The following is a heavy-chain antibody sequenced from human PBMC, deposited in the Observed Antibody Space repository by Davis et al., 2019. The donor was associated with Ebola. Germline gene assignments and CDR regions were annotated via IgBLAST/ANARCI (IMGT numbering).Heavy chain of an antibody. CDR2: IHYSGNT. D-gene: IGHD3-3*01. CDR3: ARLGITIFGVVYYYYGMDV. V-gene: IGHV4-61*08. J-gene: IGHJ6*02. CDR1: GGSISSGDYY. Sequence: SETLSLTCTVSGGSISSGDYYWSWLRQPPGRGLEWIAYIHYSGNTNQNPPRKSRVTISIDTSQHQFTLRLSSVTAADTAVYDCARLGITIFGVVYYYYGMDVWGQGTTVTVSS.